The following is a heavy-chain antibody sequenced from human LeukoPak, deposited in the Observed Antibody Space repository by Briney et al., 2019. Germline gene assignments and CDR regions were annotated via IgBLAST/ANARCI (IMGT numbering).Heavy chain of an antibody. V-gene: IGHV1-8*01. J-gene: IGHJ6*02. CDR3: ARVGVVVPAAPLYYYGMDV. D-gene: IGHD2-2*01. Sequence: GASVKVSCKASGYTFTSYDINWVRQATGQGLEWMGWMNPNSGNTGYAQKLQGRVTMTTDTSTSTAYMELRSLRSDDTAVYYCARVGVVVPAAPLYYYGMDVWGQGTTVTVSS. CDR2: MNPNSGNT. CDR1: GYTFTSYD.